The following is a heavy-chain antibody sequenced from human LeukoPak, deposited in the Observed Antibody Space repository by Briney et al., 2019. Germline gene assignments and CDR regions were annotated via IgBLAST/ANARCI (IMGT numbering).Heavy chain of an antibody. Sequence: GGSLRLSCAASGFTFSSYEMNWVRQAPGKGLEWVSYISSSGSTIYYADSVKGRFNISRDNAKNSLYLQMNSLRAEDTAVYYCAREDGYSFDYWGQGTLVTVSS. CDR3: AREDGYSFDY. CDR2: ISSSGSTI. V-gene: IGHV3-48*03. D-gene: IGHD5-18*01. J-gene: IGHJ4*02. CDR1: GFTFSSYE.